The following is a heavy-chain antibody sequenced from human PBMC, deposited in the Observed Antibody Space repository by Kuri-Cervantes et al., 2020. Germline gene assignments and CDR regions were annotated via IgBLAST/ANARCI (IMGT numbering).Heavy chain of an antibody. V-gene: IGHV7-4-1*02. J-gene: IGHJ4*02. CDR3: ARASYCSTGSCYSEI. D-gene: IGHD2-15*01. Sequence: ASFKVICNASGYTSTSYAMNWVRQAPGQGLEWMGWINTNTGNPTYAQGFTGRFVFSLDTSVSTAYLQISSLKAEDTAVYYCARASYCSTGSCYSEIWGQGTLVTVSS. CDR2: INTNTGNP. CDR1: GYTSTSYA.